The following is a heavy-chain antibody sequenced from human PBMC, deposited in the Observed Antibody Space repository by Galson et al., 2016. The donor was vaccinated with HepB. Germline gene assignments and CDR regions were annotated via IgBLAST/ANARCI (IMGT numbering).Heavy chain of an antibody. D-gene: IGHD3-22*01. Sequence: SVKVSCKASGYTFSSYGISWVRQAPGQGLEWMGWISAYNGNTNYAQKFQGRVTMTTDRSTSTAYMDLRSLRSDDTALYYCARHMDYYDSSGYYYWGYWGQGTLVTVSS. J-gene: IGHJ4*02. V-gene: IGHV1-18*01. CDR2: ISAYNGNT. CDR1: GYTFSSYG. CDR3: ARHMDYYDSSGYYYWGY.